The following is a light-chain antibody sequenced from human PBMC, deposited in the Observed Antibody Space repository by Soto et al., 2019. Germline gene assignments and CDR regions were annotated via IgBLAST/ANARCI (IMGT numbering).Light chain of an antibody. CDR2: AAS. CDR1: QVIVSY. CDR3: QQLNTYPRT. Sequence: DIQLTQSPSFLSASVGDRVTITCRADQVIVSYLAWYQQKPGKAPKLLLYAASTLQRGVPSRFSGSGSGTEFALTISRLQPEDFATYYCQQLNTYPRTFGQGTKVEVK. V-gene: IGKV1-9*01. J-gene: IGKJ1*01.